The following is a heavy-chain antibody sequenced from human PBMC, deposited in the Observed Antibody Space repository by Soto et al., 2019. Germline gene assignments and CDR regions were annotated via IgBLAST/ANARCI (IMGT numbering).Heavy chain of an antibody. J-gene: IGHJ5*02. CDR1: GFTFSTYW. D-gene: IGHD2-2*01. Sequence: EVQLVESGGGLVQPGGSLRLSCAASGFTFSTYWMHWIRQVPGKGLEWVSRINSDASHTYYADSVKGRFTISRDNAKNTLQLEMNSLRAEDTAVYYCVREGHCITTSCYGNWCDPWGQGTLVTVSS. CDR2: INSDASHT. V-gene: IGHV3-74*01. CDR3: VREGHCITTSCYGNWCDP.